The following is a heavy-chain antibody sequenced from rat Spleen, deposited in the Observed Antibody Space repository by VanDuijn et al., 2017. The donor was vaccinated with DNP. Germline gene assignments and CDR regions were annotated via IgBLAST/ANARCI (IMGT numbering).Heavy chain of an antibody. CDR2: INTGSGGT. CDR1: AYTFTSYY. D-gene: IGHD4-3*01. Sequence: QVQLQQSGAELVKPGSSVKISCKASAYTFTSYYISWIKQTTGQGLDYIGYINTGSGGTHYNEKFKGKATLTVDKSSSTAFMQLSSLTPDDSGVYYCARGSDGVWLAYWGQGTLVTVSS. J-gene: IGHJ3*01. CDR3: ARGSDGVWLAY. V-gene: IGHV1-43*01.